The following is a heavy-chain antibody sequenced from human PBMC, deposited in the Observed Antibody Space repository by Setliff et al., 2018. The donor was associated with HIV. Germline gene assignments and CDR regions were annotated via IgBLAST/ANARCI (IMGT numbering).Heavy chain of an antibody. J-gene: IGHJ3*01. CDR2: LLPLFETT. D-gene: IGHD3-16*01. Sequence: VKVSCKASGGTFSGSGINWVRQAPGQGFEWVGGLLPLFETTTYAQTFQGRVSITTDESTSTTYMELRSLGSDDTAVYYCARDDGGYNYEEAFDLWGQGTMVTVSS. CDR3: ARDDGGYNYEEAFDL. CDR1: GGTFSGSG. V-gene: IGHV1-69*13.